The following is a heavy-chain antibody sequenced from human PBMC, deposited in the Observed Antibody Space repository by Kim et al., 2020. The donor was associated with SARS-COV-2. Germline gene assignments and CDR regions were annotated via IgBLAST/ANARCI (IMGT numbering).Heavy chain of an antibody. V-gene: IGHV6-1*01. D-gene: IGHD2-15*01. Sequence: WYNEYAVSVKRRITIDPDTSTNQFSLQLNSVTPEDTAVYYCARCQGAFNIWGQGTMVTVSS. J-gene: IGHJ3*02. CDR2: WYN. CDR3: ARCQGAFNI.